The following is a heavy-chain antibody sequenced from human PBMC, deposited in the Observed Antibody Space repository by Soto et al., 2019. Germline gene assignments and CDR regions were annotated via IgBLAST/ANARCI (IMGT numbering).Heavy chain of an antibody. CDR2: INPSGGST. V-gene: IGHV1-46*01. Sequence: ASVKVSCKASGYTFTSYYMHWVRQAPGQGLEWKGIINPSGGSTSYAQKLKGRVTMTRDTSTSTVYIEQSSLRSEDTAVYYCESDLYFHIALVTGPPRFYYYYGMDVWGQGTTVTVSS. CDR1: GYTFTSYY. J-gene: IGHJ6*02. CDR3: ESDLYFHIALVTGPPRFYYYYGMDV. D-gene: IGHD5-18*01.